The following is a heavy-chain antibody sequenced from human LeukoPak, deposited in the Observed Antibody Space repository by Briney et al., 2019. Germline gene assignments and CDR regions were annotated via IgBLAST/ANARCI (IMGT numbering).Heavy chain of an antibody. CDR2: ISSSSSSI. Sequence: QPGGSLRLSCAASGFIFSSYSMNWVRQAPGEGLEWVSYISSSSSSIYYAVAVKGRFTIYRDNAKNSLYLQMTSLRAEDTAVYYCAKGGGVPAAMLRYYYYYMDVWGKGTTVTISS. CDR1: GFIFSSYS. D-gene: IGHD2-2*01. V-gene: IGHV3-48*01. CDR3: AKGGGVPAAMLRYYYYYMDV. J-gene: IGHJ6*03.